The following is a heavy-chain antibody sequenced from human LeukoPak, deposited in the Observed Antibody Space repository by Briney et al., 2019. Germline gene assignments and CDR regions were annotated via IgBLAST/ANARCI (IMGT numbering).Heavy chain of an antibody. CDR2: ISGSGVST. J-gene: IGHJ2*01. CDR1: GFTFRTSG. D-gene: IGHD5-24*01. CDR3: ARLPPGRWLRYWYFDL. V-gene: IGHV3-23*01. Sequence: PGGTLRLSCAASGFTFRTSGMSWVRQAPGKGLEWVSAISGSGVSTYYADSVKGRFTISRDNSKNTLYLQMNSLRAEDTAVYYCARLPPGRWLRYWYFDLWGRGTLVTVSS.